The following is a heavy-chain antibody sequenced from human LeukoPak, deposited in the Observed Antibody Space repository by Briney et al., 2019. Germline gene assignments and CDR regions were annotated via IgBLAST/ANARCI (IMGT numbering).Heavy chain of an antibody. V-gene: IGHV3-30-3*01. Sequence: GGSLRLSCAASGFTFSSYAMHWVRQAPGKGLEWVAVISYDGSNKYYADSVKGRFTISRDNSKNTLYLQMNSLRAEDTAVYYCARDISSSFLYSSSWYTFDYWGQGTLVTVSS. J-gene: IGHJ4*02. CDR3: ARDISSSFLYSSSWYTFDY. D-gene: IGHD6-13*01. CDR2: ISYDGSNK. CDR1: GFTFSSYA.